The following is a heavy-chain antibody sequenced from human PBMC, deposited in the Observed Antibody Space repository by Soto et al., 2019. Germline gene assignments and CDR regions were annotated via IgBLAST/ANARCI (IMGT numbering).Heavy chain of an antibody. Sequence: QVQLVQSGAEVKKPGASVKVSCKASGYTFTSYGISWVRQAPGQGLEWMGWISAYNGNTNYAQKLQGRVTMTTDTSTSTAYMELRSLRSDDTAVDYCARDGRGDCSGGSCGLPLDYLGQGALGTGSS. J-gene: IGHJ4*02. D-gene: IGHD2-15*01. CDR3: ARDGRGDCSGGSCGLPLDY. CDR1: GYTFTSYG. V-gene: IGHV1-18*01. CDR2: ISAYNGNT.